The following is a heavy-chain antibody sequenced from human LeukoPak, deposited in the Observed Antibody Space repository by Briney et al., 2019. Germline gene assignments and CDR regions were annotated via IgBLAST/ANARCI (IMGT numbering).Heavy chain of an antibody. V-gene: IGHV3-15*01. Sequence: PGGSLRLSCAASGFTFSNAWMSWVRQAPGKGLEWVGRIKSKTDGGTTDYAAPVKGRFTISRDDSKNTLYLQMNSLKTEDTAVCYCTTGSTSCYCLDPWGQGTLVTVSS. CDR1: GFTFSNAW. CDR3: TTGSTSCYCLDP. D-gene: IGHD2-2*01. CDR2: IKSKTDGGTT. J-gene: IGHJ5*02.